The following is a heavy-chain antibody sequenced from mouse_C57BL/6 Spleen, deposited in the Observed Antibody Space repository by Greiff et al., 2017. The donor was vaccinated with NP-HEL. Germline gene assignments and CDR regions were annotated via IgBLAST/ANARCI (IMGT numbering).Heavy chain of an antibody. CDR1: GFTFSSYA. Sequence: EVMLVESGGGLVKPGGSLKLSCAASGFTFSSYAMSWVRQTPEKRLEWVATISDGGSYTYYPDNVKGRFTISRDNAKNNLYLQMSHLKSEDTAMYYCARDRDYYGSSFFAYWGQGTLVTVSA. V-gene: IGHV5-4*01. J-gene: IGHJ3*01. CDR3: ARDRDYYGSSFFAY. CDR2: ISDGGSYT. D-gene: IGHD1-1*01.